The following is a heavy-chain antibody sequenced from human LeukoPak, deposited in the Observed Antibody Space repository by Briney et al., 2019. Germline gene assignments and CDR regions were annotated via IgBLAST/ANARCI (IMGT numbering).Heavy chain of an antibody. Sequence: PSETLSLTCAVYGGSFSGYYWSWIRQPPGKGLEWIGEINHSGSTNYNPSLKSRVTISVDTSKNQFSLKLSSVTAADTAVYYCARLSSTLWPRGGNWFDYWGQGTLVTVSS. CDR2: INHSGST. V-gene: IGHV4-34*01. CDR1: GGSFSGYY. J-gene: IGHJ4*02. CDR3: ARLSSTLWPRGGNWFDY. D-gene: IGHD1-1*01.